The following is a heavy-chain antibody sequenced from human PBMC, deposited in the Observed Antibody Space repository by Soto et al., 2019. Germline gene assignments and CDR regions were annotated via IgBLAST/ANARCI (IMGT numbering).Heavy chain of an antibody. Sequence: PGGSLRLSCAASGFTFDDYTMHWVRQAPGKGLEWVSLISWDGGSTYYADSVKGRFTISRDNSKNSLYLQMNSLRTEDTALYYCAKASGYFYYYYGMDVWGQGTTVTVSS. CDR3: AKASGYFYYYYGMDV. J-gene: IGHJ6*02. CDR2: ISWDGGST. V-gene: IGHV3-43*01. CDR1: GFTFDDYT. D-gene: IGHD3-9*01.